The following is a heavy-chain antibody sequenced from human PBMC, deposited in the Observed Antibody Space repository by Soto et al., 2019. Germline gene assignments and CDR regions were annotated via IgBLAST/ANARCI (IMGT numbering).Heavy chain of an antibody. D-gene: IGHD6-13*01. Sequence: GGSLRLSCAASGFTFSSYAMSWVRQAPGKGLEWVSGISGSGGSPYYADSAKGRFTISRDNSKNTLYLQMNSLRAEDTAVYYCASSRGAAAAPPFDYWGQGTLVTVSS. V-gene: IGHV3-23*01. CDR2: ISGSGGSP. CDR3: ASSRGAAAAPPFDY. J-gene: IGHJ4*02. CDR1: GFTFSSYA.